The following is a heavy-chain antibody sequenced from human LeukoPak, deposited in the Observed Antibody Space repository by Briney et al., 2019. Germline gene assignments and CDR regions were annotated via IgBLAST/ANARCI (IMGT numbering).Heavy chain of an antibody. Sequence: GGSLRLSCAASGFTFSSYAMSWVRQGPGKGMEWVSAMSGNAYYADSVKGRFTISRDDSKKTLYLQMNSLRADDTAIYYCAKTTRYSNSPMDVWGQGTTVTVSS. CDR2: MSGNA. J-gene: IGHJ6*02. CDR3: AKTTRYSNSPMDV. D-gene: IGHD6-13*01. CDR1: GFTFSSYA. V-gene: IGHV3-23*01.